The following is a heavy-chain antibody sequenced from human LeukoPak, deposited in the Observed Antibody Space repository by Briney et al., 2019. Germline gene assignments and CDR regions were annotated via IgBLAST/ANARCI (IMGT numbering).Heavy chain of an antibody. CDR1: GGSISSGGYY. CDR3: ARVGGTNYYYYGMDV. V-gene: IGHV4-61*08. CDR2: IYYSGST. Sequence: SETLSLTCAVSGGSISSGGYYWSWIRQPPGKGLEWIGYIYYSGSTNYNPSLKSRVTISVDTSKNQLSLKLSSVTAADTAVYYCARVGGTNYYYYGMDVWGQGTTVTVSS. D-gene: IGHD1-26*01. J-gene: IGHJ6*02.